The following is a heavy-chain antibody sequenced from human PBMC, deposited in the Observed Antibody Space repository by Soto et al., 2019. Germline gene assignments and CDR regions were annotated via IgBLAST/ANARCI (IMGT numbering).Heavy chain of an antibody. J-gene: IGHJ4*02. CDR1: GYTFTSYY. Sequence: ASVKVSCKASGYTFTSYYMHWVRQAPGQGLEWMEIINPSGGSTSYAQKFQGRVTMTRDTSTSTVYMELSSLRSEDTAVYYCARDKMATINDRSSDYWGQGTLVTVSS. CDR2: INPSGGST. D-gene: IGHD5-12*01. V-gene: IGHV1-46*01. CDR3: ARDKMATINDRSSDY.